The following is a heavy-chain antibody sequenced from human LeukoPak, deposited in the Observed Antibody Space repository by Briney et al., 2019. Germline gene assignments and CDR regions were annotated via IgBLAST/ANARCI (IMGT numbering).Heavy chain of an antibody. Sequence: GGSLRLSCAASGFTFDDYAMHWVRQAPGKGLEWVSGISWNSGSIDYADSVKGRFTISRDNAKNSLYLQMNSLRGEDTALYYCAKANPDYDSSGYYEGPHDAFDIWGQGTMVIVSS. V-gene: IGHV3-9*01. D-gene: IGHD3-22*01. CDR3: AKANPDYDSSGYYEGPHDAFDI. CDR2: ISWNSGSI. J-gene: IGHJ3*02. CDR1: GFTFDDYA.